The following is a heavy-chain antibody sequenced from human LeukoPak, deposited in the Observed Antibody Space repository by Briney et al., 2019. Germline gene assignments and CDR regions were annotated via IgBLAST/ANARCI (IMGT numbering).Heavy chain of an antibody. J-gene: IGHJ4*02. Sequence: QPGRSLRLSCAASGFTFSSYGMHWVRQAPGKGLEWVAVIWYDGSNKYYADSVKGRFTISRDNSKNTLYLQMNSLRAEDTAVYYCASGVYDSSGYRAGDEYWGQGTLVTVSS. V-gene: IGHV3-33*01. CDR2: IWYDGSNK. D-gene: IGHD3-22*01. CDR3: ASGVYDSSGYRAGDEY. CDR1: GFTFSSYG.